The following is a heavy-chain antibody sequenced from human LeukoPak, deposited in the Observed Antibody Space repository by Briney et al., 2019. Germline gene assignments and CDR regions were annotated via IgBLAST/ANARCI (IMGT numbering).Heavy chain of an antibody. CDR3: ARGYSYGYSSDY. D-gene: IGHD5-18*01. CDR2: FLTTEST. V-gene: IGHV4-61*02. Sequence: SQTLSLTCTVSGDSISSDNYSLPCIRQPAGKRLESIGPFLTTESTNYNPSLKSRATISSDMSRNQFSLELRSVTAADTAVYYCARGYSYGYSSDYWGQGTLVTVSA. CDR1: GDSISSDNYS. J-gene: IGHJ4*02.